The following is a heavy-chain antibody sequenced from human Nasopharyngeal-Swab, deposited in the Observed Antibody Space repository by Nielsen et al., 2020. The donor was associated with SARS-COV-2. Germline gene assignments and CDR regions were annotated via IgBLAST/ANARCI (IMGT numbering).Heavy chain of an antibody. Sequence: GESLKISCAASGFTFNNYNFNWVRQAPGKGLEWVSSISSSSSYIYYADSVKGRFTISRDNTKNSLYLQMNSLRAEDMAVYYCARDALDYDFWSAYFMDVWGQGTTVTVSS. D-gene: IGHD3-3*01. V-gene: IGHV3-21*01. J-gene: IGHJ6*02. CDR3: ARDALDYDFWSAYFMDV. CDR1: GFTFNNYN. CDR2: ISSSSSYI.